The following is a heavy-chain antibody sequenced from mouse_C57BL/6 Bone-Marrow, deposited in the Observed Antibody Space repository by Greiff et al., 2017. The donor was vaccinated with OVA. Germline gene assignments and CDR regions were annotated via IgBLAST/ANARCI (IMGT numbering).Heavy chain of an antibody. V-gene: IGHV1-15*01. J-gene: IGHJ3*01. CDR3: TSDGGTWFAY. Sequence: QVQLKESGAELVRPGASVTLSCKASGYTFTDYEMHWVKQTPVHGLEWIGAIDPETGGTAYNQKFKGKAILTADKSSSTAYMELRSLTSEDSAVYYCTSDGGTWFAYWGQGTLVTVSA. CDR2: IDPETGGT. CDR1: GYTFTDYE.